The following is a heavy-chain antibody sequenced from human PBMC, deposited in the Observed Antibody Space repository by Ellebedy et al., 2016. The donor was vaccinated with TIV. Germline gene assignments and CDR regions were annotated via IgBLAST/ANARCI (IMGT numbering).Heavy chain of an antibody. CDR1: GYTFTGYY. CDR3: ARVPSIAAAGTIDY. V-gene: IGHV1-18*04. J-gene: IGHJ4*02. CDR2: ISAYNGNT. Sequence: AASVKVSCKASGYTFTGYYMHWVRQAPGQGLEWMGWISAYNGNTNYAQKLQGRVTMTTDTSTSTAYMELRSLRSDDTAVYYCARVPSIAAAGTIDYWGQGTLVTVSS. D-gene: IGHD6-13*01.